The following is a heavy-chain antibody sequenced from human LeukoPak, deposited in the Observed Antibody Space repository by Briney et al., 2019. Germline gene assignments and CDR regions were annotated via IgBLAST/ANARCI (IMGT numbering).Heavy chain of an antibody. D-gene: IGHD1-26*01. J-gene: IGHJ4*02. CDR3: ARDGAPSGSYSHFDS. V-gene: IGHV3-23*01. CDR2: IRDNGVGT. CDR1: GLTFSDSA. Sequence: GGSLRLSCTASGLTFSDSAMTWVRQAPGKGLECISTIRDNGVGTYYADSVKGRFTISRDNAKNSLYLQMNSLRAEDTAVYYCARDGAPSGSYSHFDSWGQGTLVTVSP.